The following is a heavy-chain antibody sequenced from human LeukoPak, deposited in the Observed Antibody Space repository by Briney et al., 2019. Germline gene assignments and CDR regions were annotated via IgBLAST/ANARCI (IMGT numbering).Heavy chain of an antibody. CDR2: INPSGGST. J-gene: IGHJ2*01. CDR1: GYTFTSYY. D-gene: IGHD2-8*01. Sequence: ASVKVSCKASGYTFTSYYMHWVRQAPGQGLEWMGIINPSGGSTSYAQKFQGRVTMTRDTSTSTVYMELSSVRSEDTAVYYCARDQESMNWYFDLWGRGTLVTVSS. CDR3: ARDQESMNWYFDL. V-gene: IGHV1-46*01.